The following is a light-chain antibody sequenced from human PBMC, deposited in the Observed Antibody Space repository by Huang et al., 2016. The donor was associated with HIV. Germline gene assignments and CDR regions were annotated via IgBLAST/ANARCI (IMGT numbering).Light chain of an antibody. CDR1: QIVSSH. CDR3: QQYNDFRST. Sequence: ETVMTQSPVTLSVSPGDRASLSCRSSQIVSSHLAWYQQQPGQAPRLLSYAASTRATGVPARFSGSGAGTEFTLTISTLQSEDSAVYYCQQYNDFRSTFGPGTRVEIK. J-gene: IGKJ3*01. CDR2: AAS. V-gene: IGKV3-15*01.